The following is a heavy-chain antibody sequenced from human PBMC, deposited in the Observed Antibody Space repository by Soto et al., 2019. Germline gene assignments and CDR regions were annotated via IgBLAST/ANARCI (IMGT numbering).Heavy chain of an antibody. CDR1: GDSVTSGDYY. V-gene: IGHV4-30-4*01. J-gene: IGHJ1*01. CDR2: ISYSGNT. CDR3: XXXXXLNRSGYYYFQH. Sequence: QVQLQESGPGLVKPSQTLSLTCSVSGDSVTSGDYYWTWVRQSPGKGLEWIGYISYSGNTAYNPSLSSRLTISLDTSKNHFSLKLHAATAADTAVXXXXXXXXLNRSGYYYFQHWGQGTPVTXXS. D-gene: IGHD3-22*01.